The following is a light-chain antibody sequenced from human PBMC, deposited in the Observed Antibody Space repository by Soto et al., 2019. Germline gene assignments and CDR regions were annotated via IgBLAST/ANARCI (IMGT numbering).Light chain of an antibody. CDR2: GNS. Sequence: QSVLTQPPSVSGAPGQRVTISCSGSSSNIGAGYEVHWYQQLPGRAPKLLIYGNSNRPSGVPDRFSGSKSGTSASLAITGLQAEDEADYYCQSYDTSLSGSVLGGGTKLTVL. J-gene: IGLJ2*01. CDR1: SSNIGAGYE. CDR3: QSYDTSLSGSV. V-gene: IGLV1-40*01.